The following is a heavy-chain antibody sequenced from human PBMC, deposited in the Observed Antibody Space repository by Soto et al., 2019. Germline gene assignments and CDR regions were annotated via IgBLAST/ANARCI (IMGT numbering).Heavy chain of an antibody. CDR2: IYYSGST. Sequence: QVQLQESGPGLVKPSQTLSLTCTVSGGSISSGDYYWRWIRQPPGKGLEWIGYIYYSGSTYYNPSLKSRVTISVDTSKNQFSLKLSSVTAADTAVYYCARDRVTIFGVVISNWFDPWGQGTLVTVSS. J-gene: IGHJ5*02. CDR1: GGSISSGDYY. D-gene: IGHD3-3*01. V-gene: IGHV4-30-4*01. CDR3: ARDRVTIFGVVISNWFDP.